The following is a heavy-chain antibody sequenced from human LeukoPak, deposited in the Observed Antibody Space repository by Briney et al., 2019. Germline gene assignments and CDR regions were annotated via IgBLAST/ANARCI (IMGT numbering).Heavy chain of an antibody. V-gene: IGHV3-21*01. CDR1: GFTFSRYS. J-gene: IGHJ6*04. CDR3: ARDASSYGDV. D-gene: IGHD2-8*01. Sequence: PGGSLRLSCAASGFTFSRYSMNWVRQAPGKGLEWVSSISSSSSYIYYADSVKGRFTISRDNAKNSLYLQMNSLRAEDTAVYYCARDASSYGDVWGKGTTVTVSS. CDR2: ISSSSSYI.